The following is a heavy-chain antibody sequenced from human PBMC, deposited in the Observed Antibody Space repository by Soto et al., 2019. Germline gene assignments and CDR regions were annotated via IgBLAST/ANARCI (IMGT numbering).Heavy chain of an antibody. CDR3: ARVPGP. J-gene: IGHJ5*02. V-gene: IGHV4-30-2*01. Sequence: QLQLQESGSELVKPSQTLSLTCAVSGGSISSGGYSWSWIRQPPGKGLEWIGYIYHSGSTYYNPSLKSRVTISIDRSKNQFSLKLSSVTAADTAVYYCARVPGPWGQGTLVTVSS. CDR2: IYHSGST. CDR1: GGSISSGGYS.